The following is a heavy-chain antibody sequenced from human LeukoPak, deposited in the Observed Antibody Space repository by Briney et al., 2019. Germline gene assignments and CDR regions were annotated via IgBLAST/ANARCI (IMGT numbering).Heavy chain of an antibody. CDR1: GFTFSSYS. CDR2: ISSSSTTT. Sequence: GGSLRLSCSASGFTFSSYSMTWVRQAPGKGLEWVSYISSSSTTTYYADSVKGRFTISRDNAKNSLYLQMNSLRAEDTAVYYCARETDWSFDYWGQGTLVTVSS. V-gene: IGHV3-48*04. D-gene: IGHD3-9*01. J-gene: IGHJ4*02. CDR3: ARETDWSFDY.